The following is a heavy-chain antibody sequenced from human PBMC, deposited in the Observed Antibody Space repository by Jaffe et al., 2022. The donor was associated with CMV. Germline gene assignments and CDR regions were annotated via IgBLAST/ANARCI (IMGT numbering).Heavy chain of an antibody. V-gene: IGHV3-33*08. J-gene: IGHJ6*03. CDR1: GFTFSSYG. D-gene: IGHD3-3*01. CDR3: ARDFEDFWSAEGYYYYYMDV. Sequence: QVQLVESGGGVVQPGRSLRLSCAASGFTFSSYGMHWVRQAPGKGLEWVAVIWYDGSNKYYADSVKGRFTISRDNSKNTLYLQMNSLRAEDTAVYYCARDFEDFWSAEGYYYYYMDVWGKGTTVTVSS. CDR2: IWYDGSNK.